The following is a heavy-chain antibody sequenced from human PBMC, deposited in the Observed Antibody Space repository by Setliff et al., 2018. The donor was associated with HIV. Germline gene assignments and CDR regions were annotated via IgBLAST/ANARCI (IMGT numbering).Heavy chain of an antibody. CDR3: ARSNYYGSGTPKGFDY. V-gene: IGHV4-59*12. Sequence: SETLSLTCTVSGGSISSYYWSWIRQPPGKGLEWIGEIYHSGSTNYNPSLKSRVTISLDKSKNQFSLKLSSVTAADTAVYYCARSNYYGSGTPKGFDYWGQGTLVTVSS. D-gene: IGHD3-10*01. CDR2: IYHSGST. CDR1: GGSISSYY. J-gene: IGHJ4*02.